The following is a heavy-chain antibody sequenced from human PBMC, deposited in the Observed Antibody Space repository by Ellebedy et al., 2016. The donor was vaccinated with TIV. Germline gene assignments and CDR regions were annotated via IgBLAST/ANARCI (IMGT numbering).Heavy chain of an antibody. Sequence: GESLKISXAASGFTFSSYSMNWVRQAPGKGLEWVSSISSSSSYIYYADSVKGRFTISRDNAKNSLYLQMNSLRAEDTAVYYCARGMPDYGMDVWGQGTTVTVSS. CDR3: ARGMPDYGMDV. V-gene: IGHV3-21*01. CDR1: GFTFSSYS. CDR2: ISSSSSYI. D-gene: IGHD2-2*01. J-gene: IGHJ6*02.